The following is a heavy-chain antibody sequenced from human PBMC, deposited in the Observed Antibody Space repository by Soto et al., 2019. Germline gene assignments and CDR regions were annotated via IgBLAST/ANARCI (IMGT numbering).Heavy chain of an antibody. Sequence: SVKVSCKASGGTFSSYAISWVRQAPGQGLEWMGGIIPIFGTANYAQKFQGRVTITADESTSTAYMELSSLRSEDTAVYYCAAAVGATQLFDYWGQATLVTVSS. D-gene: IGHD1-26*01. J-gene: IGHJ4*02. CDR3: AAAVGATQLFDY. CDR2: IIPIFGTA. CDR1: GGTFSSYA. V-gene: IGHV1-69*13.